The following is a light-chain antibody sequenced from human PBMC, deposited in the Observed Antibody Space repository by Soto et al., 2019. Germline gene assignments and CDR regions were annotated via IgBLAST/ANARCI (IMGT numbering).Light chain of an antibody. CDR2: HVS. J-gene: IGLJ1*01. Sequence: QSVLTQPASVSGSPGQSITISCTGTSSDVGDYNYVSWYQQHPGQAPKLMIYHVSNRPSGVSNRFSGSKSGNTASLTISGLQAEDEADYYCSSYTISSTLGFGTGTKVTDL. CDR1: SSDVGDYNY. CDR3: SSYTISSTLG. V-gene: IGLV2-14*01.